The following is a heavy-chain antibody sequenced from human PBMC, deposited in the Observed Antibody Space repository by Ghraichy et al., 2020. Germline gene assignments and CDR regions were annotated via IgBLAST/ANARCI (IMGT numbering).Heavy chain of an antibody. D-gene: IGHD3-22*01. Sequence: GESPNISCAASGFTFSSYSMNWVRQAPGKGLEWVSYISSSSSTIYYADSVKGRFTISRDNAKNSLYLQMIGLRDEDTAVYYCVRERFYYDSSGRYSFDYWGRGTLVTVSS. CDR3: VRERFYYDSSGRYSFDY. V-gene: IGHV3-48*02. J-gene: IGHJ4*02. CDR1: GFTFSSYS. CDR2: ISSSSSTI.